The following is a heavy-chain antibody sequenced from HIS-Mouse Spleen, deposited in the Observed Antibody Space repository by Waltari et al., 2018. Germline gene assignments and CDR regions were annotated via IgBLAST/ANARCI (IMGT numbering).Heavy chain of an antibody. CDR2: IYYSGST. CDR1: GGPISSSSYH. V-gene: IGHV4-39*07. CDR3: AREIPYSSSWYDWYFDL. Sequence: QLQLQESGPGLVKPSETLSLTCTVSGGPISSSSYHWAGIRQPPGKGLEWIGSIYYSGSTYYNPSLKSRVTISVDTSKNQFSLKLSSVTAADTAVYYCAREIPYSSSWYDWYFDLWGRGTLVTVSS. J-gene: IGHJ2*01. D-gene: IGHD6-13*01.